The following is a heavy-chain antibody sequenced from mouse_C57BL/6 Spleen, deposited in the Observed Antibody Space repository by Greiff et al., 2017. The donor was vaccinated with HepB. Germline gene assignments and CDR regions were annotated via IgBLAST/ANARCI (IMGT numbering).Heavy chain of an antibody. CDR3: ARDRLLAMDY. Sequence: EVNLVESGGGLVQSGRSLRLSCATSGFTFSDFYMEWVRQAPGKGLEWIAASRNKANDYTTEYSASVKGRFIVSRDTSQSILYLQMNALRAEDTAIYYCARDRLLAMDYWGQGTSVTVSS. V-gene: IGHV7-1*01. CDR2: SRNKANDYTT. J-gene: IGHJ4*01. CDR1: GFTFSDFY. D-gene: IGHD2-3*01.